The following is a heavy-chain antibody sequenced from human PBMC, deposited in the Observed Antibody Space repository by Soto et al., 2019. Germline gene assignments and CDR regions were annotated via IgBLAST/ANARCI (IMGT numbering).Heavy chain of an antibody. J-gene: IGHJ6*02. CDR3: AKLAGYCSGNSCHGDYAMDV. V-gene: IGHV4-31*02. CDR2: IYSSGAT. D-gene: IGHD2-2*01. CDR1: GASVTSGSYF. Sequence: PSETLSLTCSFSGASVTSGSYFWTWIRQLPGKGLQWIGYIYSSGATHYNPSLQSRLSMSLDTSGNHFSLRLTSVTVADTAVYYCAKLAGYCSGNSCHGDYAMDVWGQGTTVTVSS.